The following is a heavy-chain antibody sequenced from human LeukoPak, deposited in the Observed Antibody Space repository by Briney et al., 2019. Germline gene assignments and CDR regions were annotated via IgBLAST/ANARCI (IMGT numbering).Heavy chain of an antibody. V-gene: IGHV4-4*02. J-gene: IGHJ1*01. Sequence: PSETLSLTCAVSGDSISSTPWWWSWLRQPPGKGLEWIGEISHSGSTNYNPSLKSRVTISVDKSKNQFSLKLNSVTAADTAVYYCARKVTFTPAQHWGQGTLVTVSS. D-gene: IGHD2/OR15-2a*01. CDR2: ISHSGST. CDR1: GDSISSTPW. CDR3: ARKVTFTPAQH.